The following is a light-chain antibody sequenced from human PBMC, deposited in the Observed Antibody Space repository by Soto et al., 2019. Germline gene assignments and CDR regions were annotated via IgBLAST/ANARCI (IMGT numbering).Light chain of an antibody. Sequence: EIVLTQSPGTLSLSPGERATLSCRASQSVSSSYVGWYQQKPGQAPRLLIYGASSRATVIPGRFSGSASGTDFLITISILEPEDFAVYYCQHYGSSPYTFGGGTKVEIK. CDR2: GAS. CDR1: QSVSSSY. CDR3: QHYGSSPYT. J-gene: IGKJ4*01. V-gene: IGKV3-20*01.